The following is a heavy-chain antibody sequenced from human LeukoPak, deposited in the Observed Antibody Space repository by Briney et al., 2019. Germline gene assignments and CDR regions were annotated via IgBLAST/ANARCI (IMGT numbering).Heavy chain of an antibody. J-gene: IGHJ4*02. V-gene: IGHV3-23*01. Sequence: PGGSLRPSCAASGFTFSSYAMTWVRQAPGRGLEWVTVIGPSGGDIIYADSVKGRFTISRDNSANTLYLEMNSLRAEDTAVYYCAKYCGGDCFRNFDSWGQGTLVTVSS. CDR1: GFTFSSYA. CDR2: IGPSGGDI. D-gene: IGHD2-21*02. CDR3: AKYCGGDCFRNFDS.